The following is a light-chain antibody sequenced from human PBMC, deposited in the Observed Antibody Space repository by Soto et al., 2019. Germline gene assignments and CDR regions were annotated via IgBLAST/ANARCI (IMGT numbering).Light chain of an antibody. CDR2: DIS. V-gene: IGKV3-15*01. Sequence: EVVMTQSPATLSVCPWERATVPCRASQTVSRNLAWYQQRPGQAPRLLIYDISNRDTGVQARFSGSGSETESTLTIRSLQSEDFAVYFCQQYNNRPSFGQGTRLEIK. CDR1: QTVSRN. CDR3: QQYNNRPS. J-gene: IGKJ5*01.